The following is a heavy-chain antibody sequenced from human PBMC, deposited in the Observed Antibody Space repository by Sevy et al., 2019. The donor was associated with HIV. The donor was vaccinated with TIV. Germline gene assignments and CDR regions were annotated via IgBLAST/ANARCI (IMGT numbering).Heavy chain of an antibody. J-gene: IGHJ6*02. CDR1: GFTFSSYG. CDR2: IRYDGSNK. Sequence: GGSLRLSCAASGFTFSSYGMHWVRQAPGKGLEWVAFIRYDGSNKYYADSVKGRFTISRDNSKNTLYLQMNSLRAEDTPVYYCGNDVCSSTSCYVYYYYYGMDVWGQGTTVTVSS. CDR3: GNDVCSSTSCYVYYYYYGMDV. V-gene: IGHV3-30*02. D-gene: IGHD2-2*01.